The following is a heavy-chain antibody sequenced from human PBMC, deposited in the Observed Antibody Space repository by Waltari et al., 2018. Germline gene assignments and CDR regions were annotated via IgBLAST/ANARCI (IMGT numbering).Heavy chain of an antibody. CDR1: GGTFSSYA. J-gene: IGHJ3*02. D-gene: IGHD3-10*01. CDR2: IIPILGIA. CDR3: ASGGEIKEAFDI. Sequence: QVQLVQPGAEVKKPGSSVKVSCKASGGTFSSYAISWVRQAPGQGLEWMGGIIPILGIANYAQKFQGRVTITADESTSTAYMELSSLRSEDTAVYYCASGGEIKEAFDIWGQGTMVTVSS. V-gene: IGHV1-69*04.